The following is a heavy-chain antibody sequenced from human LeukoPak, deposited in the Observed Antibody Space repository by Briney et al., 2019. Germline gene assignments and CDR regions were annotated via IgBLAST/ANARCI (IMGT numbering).Heavy chain of an antibody. CDR1: GFTFSSYG. CDR2: IRYDGSNK. V-gene: IGHV3-30*02. J-gene: IGHJ4*02. Sequence: GGSLRLSCAASGFTFSSYGMHWVRQAPGKGLEWVAFIRYDGSNKYYADSVKGRFTISRDNSKNTLYLQMNSLRAEDTAVYYCAKDSIAARPAYFDYWGQGTLDTVSS. D-gene: IGHD6-6*01. CDR3: AKDSIAARPAYFDY.